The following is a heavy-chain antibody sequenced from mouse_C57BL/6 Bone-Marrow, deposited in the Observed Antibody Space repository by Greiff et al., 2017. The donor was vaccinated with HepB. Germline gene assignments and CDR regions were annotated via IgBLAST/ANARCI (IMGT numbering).Heavy chain of an antibody. D-gene: IGHD2-5*01. CDR3: TAYYSNYVWYFDV. CDR2: IDPENGDT. Sequence: EVKLQESGAELVRPGASVKLSCTASGFNIKDDYMHWVKQRPEQGLEWIGWIDPENGDTEYASKFQGKATITADTSSNTAYLQLSSLTSEDTAVYYCTAYYSNYVWYFDVWGTGTTVTVSS. J-gene: IGHJ1*03. V-gene: IGHV14-4*01. CDR1: GFNIKDDY.